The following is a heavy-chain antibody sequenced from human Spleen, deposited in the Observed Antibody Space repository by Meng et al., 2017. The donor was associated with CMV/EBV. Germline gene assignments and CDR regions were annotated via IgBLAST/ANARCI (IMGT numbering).Heavy chain of an antibody. V-gene: IGHV4-4*02. CDR3: ARDRGDGSSWLY. CDR1: GGSISSSNW. J-gene: IGHJ4*02. D-gene: IGHD6-13*01. Sequence: CAVSGGSISSSNWWSWVRQPPGKGLEWIGEIYHSGSTNYNPSLKSRVTISVDKSKNQFSLKLSSVTAADTAVYYCARDRGDGSSWLYWGQGTLVTVSS. CDR2: IYHSGST.